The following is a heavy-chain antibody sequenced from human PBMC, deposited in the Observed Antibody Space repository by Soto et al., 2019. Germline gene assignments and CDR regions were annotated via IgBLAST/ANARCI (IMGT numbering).Heavy chain of an antibody. CDR3: ARDMEVWQWPPYYYGMDV. CDR1: EFNFSNHS. V-gene: IGHV3-48*01. CDR2: ISSSSSTI. Sequence: PGLPLRLPNAAFEFNFSNHSMNRVIQTTGKGLEWVSYISSSSSTIYYADSVKGRFTISRDNAKNSLYLQMNSLRAEDTAVYYCARDMEVWQWPPYYYGMDVWGQGTTVTVSS. J-gene: IGHJ6*02. D-gene: IGHD6-19*01.